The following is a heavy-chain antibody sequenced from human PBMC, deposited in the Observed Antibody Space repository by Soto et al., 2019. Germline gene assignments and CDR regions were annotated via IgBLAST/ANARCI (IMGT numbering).Heavy chain of an antibody. CDR1: GGTFSSYA. CDR3: ARDPYYYDSSGYYPKEVPLDY. D-gene: IGHD3-22*01. CDR2: VIPIFGTA. V-gene: IGHV1-69*13. Sequence: SVKVSCKASGGTFSSYAISWVRQAPGQGLEWMGGVIPIFGTANYAQKFQGRVTITADESTSTAYMELSSLRSEDTAVYYCARDPYYYDSSGYYPKEVPLDYWGQGTLVTVSS. J-gene: IGHJ4*02.